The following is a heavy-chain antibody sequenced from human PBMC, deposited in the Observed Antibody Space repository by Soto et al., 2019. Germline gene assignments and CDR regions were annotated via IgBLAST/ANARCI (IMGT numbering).Heavy chain of an antibody. V-gene: IGHV3-33*06. J-gene: IGHJ3*02. Sequence: QVQLVESGGGVVQPGRSLRLSCAASGFTFSSYGMHWVRQAPGKGLEWVAVIWYDGSNKYYADSVKGRFTISRDNSKNTLYLQMNSLRAEDTAVYYCAKSLGLLRGYNYGYFLYAFDIWGQGTMVTVSS. CDR2: IWYDGSNK. D-gene: IGHD5-18*01. CDR1: GFTFSSYG. CDR3: AKSLGLLRGYNYGYFLYAFDI.